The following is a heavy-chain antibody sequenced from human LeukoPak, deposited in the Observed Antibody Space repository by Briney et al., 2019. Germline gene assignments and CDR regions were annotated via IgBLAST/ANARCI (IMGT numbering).Heavy chain of an antibody. J-gene: IGHJ5*02. CDR3: ARQYSGYDSWFDP. Sequence: HGESLKISCKGSGYRFTSYWISWVRQMPGKGLEWLGRNDPSDSYTNYSPSFQGHVTISADKSISTTYLQWSSLKASDTAMYYCARQYSGYDSWFDPWGQGTLVTVSS. V-gene: IGHV5-10-1*01. CDR1: GYRFTSYW. CDR2: NDPSDSYT. D-gene: IGHD5-12*01.